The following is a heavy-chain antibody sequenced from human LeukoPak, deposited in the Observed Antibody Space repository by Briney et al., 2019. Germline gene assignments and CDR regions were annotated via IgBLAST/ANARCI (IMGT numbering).Heavy chain of an antibody. V-gene: IGHV3-64*01. Sequence: GGSLRLSCAASGFTFSRYAMHWVRQAPGKGLEYVSAISSNGGSTYYGNSVKGRFTISGDNSKNTLYLQMGSLRAEDMAVYYCARDGSYYYDSSGLGYWGQGTLVTVSS. D-gene: IGHD3-22*01. CDR1: GFTFSRYA. CDR3: ARDGSYYYDSSGLGY. CDR2: ISSNGGST. J-gene: IGHJ4*02.